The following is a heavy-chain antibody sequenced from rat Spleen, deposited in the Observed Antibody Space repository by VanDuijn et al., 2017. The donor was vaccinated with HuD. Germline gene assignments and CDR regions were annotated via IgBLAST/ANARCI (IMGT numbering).Heavy chain of an antibody. Sequence: EVQLVESGGGFVQPGRSMKLSCAASGFTFSSFPMAWVRQAPTKGLDWVATISTSGGSTYYRDSVKGRFTISRDNVKNTLYVQMNSLRSEDTATYYCARAGYLRDWYFDFWGPGTMVTVSS. V-gene: IGHV5-46*01. J-gene: IGHJ1*01. CDR1: GFTFSSFP. CDR3: ARAGYLRDWYFDF. CDR2: ISTSGGST. D-gene: IGHD2-2*01.